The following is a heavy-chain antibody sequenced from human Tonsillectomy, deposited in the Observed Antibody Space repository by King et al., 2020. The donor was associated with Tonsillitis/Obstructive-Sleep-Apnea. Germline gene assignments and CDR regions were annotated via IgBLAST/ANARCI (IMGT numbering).Heavy chain of an antibody. CDR2: ISISSSYI. V-gene: IGHV3-21*01. J-gene: IGHJ4*02. Sequence: EVQLVESGGGLVTPGGSLRLSCAASGFTFSSYSMNWVRQAPGRGLEWVSSISISSSYIYYADSVKGRFTISRDNAKNTLYLQMNSLSAEDTAVYYCAREDMLTGQLDYWGQGTLVTVSS. CDR1: GFTFSSYS. D-gene: IGHD3-9*01. CDR3: AREDMLTGQLDY.